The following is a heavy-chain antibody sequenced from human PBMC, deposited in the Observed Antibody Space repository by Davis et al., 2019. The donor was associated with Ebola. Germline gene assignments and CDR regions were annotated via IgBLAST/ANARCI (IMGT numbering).Heavy chain of an antibody. CDR3: VSARRGYSAYDLVY. CDR1: GGSISSGSYY. J-gene: IGHJ4*02. CDR2: IYTSGST. D-gene: IGHD5-12*01. V-gene: IGHV4-61*09. Sequence: PSETLSLTCIVSGGSISSGSYYWSWIRQSAGNRLEWIGHIYTSGSTNYNPSLKSRVTISVDTSKNQFSLKLSSVTAADTAVYYCVSARRGYSAYDLVYWGQGTLVTVSS.